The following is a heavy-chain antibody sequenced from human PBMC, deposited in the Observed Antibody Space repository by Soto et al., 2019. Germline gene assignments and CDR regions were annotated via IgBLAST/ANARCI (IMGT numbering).Heavy chain of an antibody. CDR1: GYTFTSYA. D-gene: IGHD6-19*01. CDR2: INAGNGNT. CDR3: ARDRSSGWTFDY. Sequence: QVQLVQSGAEVKKPGASVKVSCKASGYTFTSYAMHWVRQAPGQRLEWMGWINAGNGNTKYSQKFQGRVTITRDTSASTAYMELSSLRSEDTAVDYCARDRSSGWTFDYWGQGTLVTVSS. J-gene: IGHJ4*02. V-gene: IGHV1-3*01.